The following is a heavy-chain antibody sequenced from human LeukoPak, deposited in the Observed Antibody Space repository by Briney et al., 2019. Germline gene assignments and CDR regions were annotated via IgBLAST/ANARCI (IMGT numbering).Heavy chain of an antibody. CDR1: GGSISSGSYY. V-gene: IGHV4-61*02. Sequence: SETLSLTCTVSGGSISSGSYYWSWIRQPAGKGLEWIGRIYTSGSTNYNPSLKSRATISVDTSKNQFSLKLSSVTAADTAVYYCARDNRGYYGSGSYYWFDPWGQGTLVTVSS. CDR2: IYTSGST. J-gene: IGHJ5*02. CDR3: ARDNRGYYGSGSYYWFDP. D-gene: IGHD3-10*01.